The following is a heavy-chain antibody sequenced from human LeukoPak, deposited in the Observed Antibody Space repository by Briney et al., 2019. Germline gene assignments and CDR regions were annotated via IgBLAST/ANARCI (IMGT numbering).Heavy chain of an antibody. CDR3: ARGPALYCTSSSCLDGVD. J-gene: IGHJ4*02. D-gene: IGHD2-2*01. CDR2: ISSGGSYI. CDR1: GFTFSDYA. V-gene: IGHV3-21*01. Sequence: GGSLRLSCAASGFTFSDYAMKWVRQAPGKGLEWVSSISSGGSYISYADSVKGRFTVSRDNAKDSLFLQMRSLRDEDTAVYYCARGPALYCTSSSCLDGVDWGQGTLVSVSS.